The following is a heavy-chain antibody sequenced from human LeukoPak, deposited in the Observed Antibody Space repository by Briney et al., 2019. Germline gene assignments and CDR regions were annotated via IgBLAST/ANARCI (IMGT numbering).Heavy chain of an antibody. D-gene: IGHD3-16*02. CDR1: GFTVSSHY. J-gene: IGHJ6*02. CDR2: IYAGGST. Sequence: PGGSLRLSCAASGFTVSSHYMNWVRQAPGKGLEWVSVIYAGGSTYYADSVKGRFTISGDNSKNTLYLQMNSLTTEDTAMYYCAREEDVSDYYYYGLDVWGQGTTVTVSS. CDR3: AREEDVSDYYYYGLDV. V-gene: IGHV3-66*02.